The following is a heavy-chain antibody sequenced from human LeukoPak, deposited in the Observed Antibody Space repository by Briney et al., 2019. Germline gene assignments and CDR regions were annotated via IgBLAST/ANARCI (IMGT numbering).Heavy chain of an antibody. Sequence: GGSLRLSCAASGFTFSSYWMSWVRQTPGVGLEWVANIKQDGSEKDYVDSVKGRFTISRDNAKNSLYLQMNSPRVEDTAVYYCGRHGGAFEMWGQGTMVTVSS. CDR2: IKQDGSEK. J-gene: IGHJ3*02. CDR1: GFTFSSYW. V-gene: IGHV3-7*01. CDR3: GRHGGAFEM.